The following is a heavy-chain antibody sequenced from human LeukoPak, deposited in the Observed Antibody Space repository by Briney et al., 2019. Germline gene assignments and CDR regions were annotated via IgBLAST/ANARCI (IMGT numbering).Heavy chain of an antibody. Sequence: ASVKVSCKASGYTFTGYYMHWVRQAPGQGLEWMGWINPNSGGTNYAQKFQGRVTMTRDTSISTAYMELSRLRSDDTAVYYCARGQGITIFGVVTPQLDYWGQGTLVTVSS. J-gene: IGHJ4*02. CDR1: GYTFTGYY. D-gene: IGHD3-3*01. CDR3: ARGQGITIFGVVTPQLDY. V-gene: IGHV1-2*02. CDR2: INPNSGGT.